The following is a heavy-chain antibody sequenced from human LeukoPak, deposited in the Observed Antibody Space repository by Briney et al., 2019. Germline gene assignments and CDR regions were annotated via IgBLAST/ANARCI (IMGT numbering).Heavy chain of an antibody. D-gene: IGHD6-13*01. Sequence: GGSLRLSCAASGFTFSSYSMNWVRQAPGKGLEWVSSISSSSSYIYYADSVKGRFTISRDNAKDSLYLQMNSLRAEDTAVYYCARLVAAGPFDYWGQGTLVTVSS. J-gene: IGHJ4*02. CDR1: GFTFSSYS. CDR3: ARLVAAGPFDY. V-gene: IGHV3-21*01. CDR2: ISSSSSYI.